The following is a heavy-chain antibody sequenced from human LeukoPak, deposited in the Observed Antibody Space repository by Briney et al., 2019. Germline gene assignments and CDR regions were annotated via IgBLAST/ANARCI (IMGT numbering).Heavy chain of an antibody. V-gene: IGHV1-8*01. CDR1: GYTFTSYD. Sequence: ASVKVSCKASGYTFTSYDINWVRQATGQGLEWMGWMNPNSGNTGYAQKFQGRVTMTRNTSISTAYMELSSLRSEDTAVYYCARGGYCSSTSCCSDAFDIWGQGTMVTVSS. J-gene: IGHJ3*02. CDR2: MNPNSGNT. D-gene: IGHD2-2*01. CDR3: ARGGYCSSTSCCSDAFDI.